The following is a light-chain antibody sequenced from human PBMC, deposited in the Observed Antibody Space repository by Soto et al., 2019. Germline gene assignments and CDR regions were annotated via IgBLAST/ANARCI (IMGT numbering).Light chain of an antibody. CDR3: QQYYTTPLT. V-gene: IGKV4-1*01. CDR1: QSLLYSCKSKNY. CDR2: WAS. J-gene: IGKJ4*01. Sequence: DIVMTQSPDSLAVSLGERATINCKSGQSLLYSCKSKNYLAWYQQKPGQPPKLLIYWASTRESGVPDRFSGSGSGTDFTLTISSLQAEDVAVYYCQQYYTTPLTFGGGTKVEIK.